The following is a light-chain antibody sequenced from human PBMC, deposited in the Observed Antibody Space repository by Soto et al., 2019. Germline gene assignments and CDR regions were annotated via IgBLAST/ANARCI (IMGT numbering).Light chain of an antibody. Sequence: DIQMTQSPSTLSASVGDRVTITCRASQSISSWLAWYQQKPGKAPKLLIYKASSLESGVPSRFSGSGSGTEFTLTISSLKPDDFATYYCQHYNSYLITFGQGTRLEIK. V-gene: IGKV1-5*03. J-gene: IGKJ5*01. CDR1: QSISSW. CDR2: KAS. CDR3: QHYNSYLIT.